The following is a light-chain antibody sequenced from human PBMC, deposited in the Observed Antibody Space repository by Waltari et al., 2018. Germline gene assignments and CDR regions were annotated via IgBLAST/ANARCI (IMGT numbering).Light chain of an antibody. Sequence: QRPTEKGPSYLMKGNSGGGHSKGDDIPDRFSGSSSGAGRYLTISSLQSEDEADYYCQTGGHGTWVFGGGTKLTVL. CDR2: GNSGGGH. V-gene: IGLV4-69*01. CDR3: QTGGHGTWV. J-gene: IGLJ3*02.